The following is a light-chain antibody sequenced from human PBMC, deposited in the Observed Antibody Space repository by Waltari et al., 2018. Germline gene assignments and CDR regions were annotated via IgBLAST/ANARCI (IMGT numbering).Light chain of an antibody. J-gene: IGLJ3*02. CDR3: ISYTSSSTWV. V-gene: IGLV2-14*01. CDR2: EVT. Sequence: QSALTQPAYVSGSPGQSIAISCTGTSSDVGGYNFVPWYQPHPGKAPKLIIYEVTNRPSGVSDRFSGSKSGNTASLTISGLQAEDKSDYYCISYTSSSTWVFGGGTKLTVL. CDR1: SSDVGGYNF.